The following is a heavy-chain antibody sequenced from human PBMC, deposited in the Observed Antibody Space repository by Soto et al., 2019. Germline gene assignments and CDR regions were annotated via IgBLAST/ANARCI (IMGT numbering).Heavy chain of an antibody. D-gene: IGHD3-3*01. CDR2: ISSDDNT. V-gene: IGHV3-66*01. Sequence: EVQLMESGGGLVQPGGSLRLSCAASGFIVNNIFMTWVRQAPGKGLEWLSTISSDDNTYYADSVKGRFTISRDSPKNTLNRLRAEDTAVYHCARDILGGSYDFSHGGQGALVTVSS. CDR3: ARDILGGSYDFSH. J-gene: IGHJ1*01. CDR1: GFIVNNIF.